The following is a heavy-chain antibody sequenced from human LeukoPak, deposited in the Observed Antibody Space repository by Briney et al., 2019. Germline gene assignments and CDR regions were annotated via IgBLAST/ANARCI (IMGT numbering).Heavy chain of an antibody. CDR1: GYTFTGYY. CDR2: INPNNGGT. V-gene: IGHV1-2*02. CDR3: ARDLYGGNSPYYYYYGMDV. Sequence: ASVKVSCKASGYTFTGYYMHWVRQAPGQGLEWMGWINPNNGGTNYAQKFQGRVTMTRDTSISTAYMELSRLRSDDTAVYYCARDLYGGNSPYYYYYGMDVWGQGTTVTVSS. D-gene: IGHD4-23*01. J-gene: IGHJ6*02.